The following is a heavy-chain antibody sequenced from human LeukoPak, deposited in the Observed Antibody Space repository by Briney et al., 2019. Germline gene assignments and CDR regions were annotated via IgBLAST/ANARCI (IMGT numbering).Heavy chain of an antibody. CDR1: GYTFTSYA. D-gene: IGHD3-22*01. CDR3: ARVKDYYDSSGSFPEWFDP. V-gene: IGHV1-3*01. CDR2: INAGNGNT. J-gene: IGHJ5*02. Sequence: GASVKVSCKASGYTFTSYAMHWVRQAPGQRLEWMGWINAGNGNTKYSQKFQGRVTITRDTSASTAYMELSSLRSEDTAVYYCARVKDYYDSSGSFPEWFDPWGQGTLVTVSS.